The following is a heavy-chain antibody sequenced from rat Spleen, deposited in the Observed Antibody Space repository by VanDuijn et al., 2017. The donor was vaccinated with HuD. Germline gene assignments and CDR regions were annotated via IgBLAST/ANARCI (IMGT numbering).Heavy chain of an antibody. V-gene: IGHV2-63*01. J-gene: IGHJ2*01. Sequence: QVQLKESGPGLVKPSLTLSLTCTVSGFSLIRYNVHWVRQPPGKGLEWMGRMRYNGDTSYNSALKSRLSINRDTSKNQVFLKMNSLQTDDTGTYYCTIHPRYWGQGVMVTVSS. D-gene: IGHD3-1*01. CDR3: TIHPRY. CDR1: GFSLIRYN. CDR2: MRYNGDT.